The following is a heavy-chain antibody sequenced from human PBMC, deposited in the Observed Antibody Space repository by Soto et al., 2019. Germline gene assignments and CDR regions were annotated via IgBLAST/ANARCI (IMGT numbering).Heavy chain of an antibody. CDR3: AIVVPAAMAKPFDY. J-gene: IGHJ4*02. CDR2: ISSSGSTI. Sequence: PGGSLRLSCVASGFSFSSYEMNWVRQAPGKGLEWVSYISSSGSTIYYADSVKGRFTISRDNAKNSLYLQMNSLRAEDTAVYYCAIVVPAAMAKPFDYWGQGTLVTVSS. V-gene: IGHV3-48*03. D-gene: IGHD2-2*01. CDR1: GFSFSSYE.